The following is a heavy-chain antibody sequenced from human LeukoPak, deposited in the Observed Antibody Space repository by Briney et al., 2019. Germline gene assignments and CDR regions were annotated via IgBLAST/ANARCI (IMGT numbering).Heavy chain of an antibody. D-gene: IGHD3-10*01. J-gene: IGHJ5*02. CDR1: GGSISSGSYY. V-gene: IGHV4-61*02. Sequence: MPSETLSLTCTVSGGSISSGSYYWSWIRQPAGKGLEWIGRIYTSGSTNYNPSLKSRVTISVDTSKNQFSLKLSSVTAADTAVYYCARGSGSYLGNWFDPWGQGTLVTVSS. CDR3: ARGSGSYLGNWFDP. CDR2: IYTSGST.